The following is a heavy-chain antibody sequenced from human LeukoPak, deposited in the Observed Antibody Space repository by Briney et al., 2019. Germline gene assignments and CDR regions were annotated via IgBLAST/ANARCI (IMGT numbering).Heavy chain of an antibody. J-gene: IGHJ4*02. CDR1: GGTFSSYA. CDR3: ARSLYGYSYGDNFDY. D-gene: IGHD5-18*01. V-gene: IGHV1-69*05. CDR2: IIPICGTA. Sequence: ASVKVSCKSSGGTFSSYAISGVRHAPGQGLECMGGIIPICGTANYAQKFQGSVTITTAESTSTVYLELSRLRYADTDVYSCARSLYGYSYGDNFDYWGQGTLVTVSS.